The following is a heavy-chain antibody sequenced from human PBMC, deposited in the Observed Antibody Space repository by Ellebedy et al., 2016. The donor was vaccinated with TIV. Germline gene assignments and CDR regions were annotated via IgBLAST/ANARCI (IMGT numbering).Heavy chain of an antibody. CDR2: IYQDGSDQ. CDR3: ARRGSYGDYAVQVNSWFDT. Sequence: GGSLRLSCAASGFSFRSYWMSWVRQAAGKGLEWVAIIYQDGSDQYYADSVKGRCTISRDNANKSLFLQMNSLRVDDTAVYYCARRGSYGDYAVQVNSWFDTWGQGTLVSVSS. V-gene: IGHV3-7*01. J-gene: IGHJ5*02. D-gene: IGHD4-17*01. CDR1: GFSFRSYW.